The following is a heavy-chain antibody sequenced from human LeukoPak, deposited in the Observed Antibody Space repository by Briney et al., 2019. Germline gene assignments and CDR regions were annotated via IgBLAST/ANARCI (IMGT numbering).Heavy chain of an antibody. CDR3: ARAVYSSGWLDY. V-gene: IGHV3-74*01. CDR2: INSDGSST. J-gene: IGHJ4*02. CDR1: GFTFSSYW. D-gene: IGHD6-19*01. Sequence: PGGSLRLSCAASGFTFSSYWMHWVRQAPGKGLVWVSRINSDGSSTSYADSVKGRFTISRDNAKNTLYLQMNSLRAEDTAVYYCARAVYSSGWLDYWGQGTLVTVSS.